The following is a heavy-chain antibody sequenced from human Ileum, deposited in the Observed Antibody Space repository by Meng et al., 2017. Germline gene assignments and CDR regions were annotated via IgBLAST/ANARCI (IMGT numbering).Heavy chain of an antibody. CDR3: ASTRYYSSSGYYEFGY. J-gene: IGHJ4*02. V-gene: IGHV4-38-2*01. D-gene: IGHD3-22*01. Sequence: SETLSLTCAVSGYSISSGYYWGWIRQSPGKGLEWIASIFHSGTTYYNPSLESRVTISADTSKHQFSLKLTSVTAADTAVYYCASTRYYSSSGYYEFGYWGQGILVTVSS. CDR2: IFHSGTT. CDR1: GYSISSGYY.